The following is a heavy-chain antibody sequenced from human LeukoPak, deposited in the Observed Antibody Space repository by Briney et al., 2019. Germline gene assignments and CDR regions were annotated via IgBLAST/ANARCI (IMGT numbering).Heavy chain of an antibody. CDR2: IIPIFGTA. CDR3: ARDLKWELRALLGY. CDR1: GGTFSNYA. D-gene: IGHD1-26*01. Sequence: SVKVSCKASGGTFSNYAISWVRQAPGQGLEWMGGIIPIFGTANYAQKFQGRVTITADESTSTAYMELSSLRSEDTAVYYCARDLKWELRALLGYWGQGTLVTVSS. V-gene: IGHV1-69*13. J-gene: IGHJ4*02.